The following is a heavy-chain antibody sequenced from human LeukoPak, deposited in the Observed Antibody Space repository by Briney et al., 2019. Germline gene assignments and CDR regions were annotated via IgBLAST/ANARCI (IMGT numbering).Heavy chain of an antibody. CDR2: ISTSGST. J-gene: IGHJ4*02. CDR1: GGSIRSGSYY. D-gene: IGHD3-10*01. V-gene: IGHV4-61*02. CDR3: AGQHGSYSDFDF. Sequence: SQTLSLTCSVSGGSIRSGSYYWIWIRQPAGKGLEWMGRISTSGSTNYNPSLKSRVSISVDASKNQFSLRLSSVTAADTAVYYCAGQHGSYSDFDFWGQGTLVTVSS.